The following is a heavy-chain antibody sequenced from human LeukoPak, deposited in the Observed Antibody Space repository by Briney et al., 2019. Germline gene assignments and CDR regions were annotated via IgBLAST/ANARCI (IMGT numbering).Heavy chain of an antibody. CDR2: IRRDGGEI. Sequence: PGGSLRLSCAASGFSFSTSWMTWVRQAPGKGLEWVANIRRDGGEIYYMDSVKGRFAISRDNAKNSLYLQMNSLRVEDTAVYYCVRDGDVWNDFDHWGQGTLVTVSS. J-gene: IGHJ4*02. CDR3: VRDGDVWNDFDH. D-gene: IGHD1-1*01. V-gene: IGHV3-7*01. CDR1: GFSFSTSW.